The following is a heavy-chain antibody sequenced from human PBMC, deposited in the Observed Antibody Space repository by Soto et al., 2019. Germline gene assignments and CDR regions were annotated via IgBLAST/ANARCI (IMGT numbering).Heavy chain of an antibody. CDR1: GGTFSSYT. D-gene: IGHD3-10*01. Sequence: QVQLVQSGAEVKKPGSSVKVSCKASGGTFSSYTISWVRQAPGQGLEWMGRIIPILGIANYAQKLQGRVTITADKSTSTAYMELSSLRSEDTAVYYCALGVSAYFDLWAVAPWSLSPQ. V-gene: IGHV1-69*02. J-gene: IGHJ2*01. CDR2: IIPILGIA. CDR3: ALGVSAYFDL.